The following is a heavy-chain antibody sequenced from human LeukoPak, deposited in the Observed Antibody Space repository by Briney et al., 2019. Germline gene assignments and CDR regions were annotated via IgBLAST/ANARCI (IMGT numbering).Heavy chain of an antibody. CDR3: ARDEWELPGSYFDY. J-gene: IGHJ4*02. CDR1: GFTFSSYS. D-gene: IGHD1-26*01. CDR2: ISNSSSYI. V-gene: IGHV3-21*01. Sequence: MTGGSLRLSCAASGFTFSSYSMNWVRQAPGKGLEWVSSISNSSSYIYYADSVKGRFTISRDNAKNSLYLQMNSLRAEDTAVYYCARDEWELPGSYFDYWGQGTLVTASS.